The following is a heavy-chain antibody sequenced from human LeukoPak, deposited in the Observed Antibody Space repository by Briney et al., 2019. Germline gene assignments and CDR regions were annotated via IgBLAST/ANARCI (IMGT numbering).Heavy chain of an antibody. V-gene: IGHV4-59*01. Sequence: SETLSLTCTVSGGSISSYYWSWIRQPPGKGQEWIGYIYYSGSTNYNPSLKSRVTISVDTSKNQFSLKLSSVTAADTAVYYCARATGNWFDPWGQGTLVTVSS. J-gene: IGHJ5*02. CDR1: GGSISSYY. D-gene: IGHD1-1*01. CDR3: ARATGNWFDP. CDR2: IYYSGST.